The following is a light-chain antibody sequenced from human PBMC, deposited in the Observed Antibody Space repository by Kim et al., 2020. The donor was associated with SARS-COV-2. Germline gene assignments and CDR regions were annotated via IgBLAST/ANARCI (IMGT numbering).Light chain of an antibody. J-gene: IGLJ1*01. CDR2: GNN. CDR3: QSYDSTLSGYV. Sequence: QSVLTQPPSVSGAPGQRVTISCTGSSSNIGAYYDVHWYQQLPGTAPKVVIYGNNNRPSGVPDRFSGSKSGSSASLAITGLQAEDEADYYCQSYDSTLSGYVFGTGTKVTVL. CDR1: SSNIGAYYD. V-gene: IGLV1-40*01.